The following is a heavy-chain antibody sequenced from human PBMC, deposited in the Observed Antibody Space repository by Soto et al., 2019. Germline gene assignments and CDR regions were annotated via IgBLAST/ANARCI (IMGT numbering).Heavy chain of an antibody. J-gene: IGHJ6*03. CDR2: ISYDGTNK. D-gene: IGHD2-21*01. Sequence: QVQLVESGGGEVQPGRSLTLSCAASGFTFSNYGMHWVRQTPGKGLEWVAVISYDGTNKFYSDSVQGRFTISRDNFKNTLTLQMNSLRADDTAVYSCAKDLQSYGDYDYY. CDR3: AKDLQSYGDYDYY. CDR1: GFTFSNYG. V-gene: IGHV3-30*18.